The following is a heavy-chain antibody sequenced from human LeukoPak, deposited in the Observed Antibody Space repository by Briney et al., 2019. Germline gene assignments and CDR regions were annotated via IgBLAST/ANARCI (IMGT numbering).Heavy chain of an antibody. V-gene: IGHV3-23*01. CDR3: ARQDIVVVVAARCDAFDI. CDR1: GFTFSSYA. CDR2: ISGSGGST. D-gene: IGHD2-15*01. Sequence: GGSLRLSCAASGFTFSSYAMSWVRQAPGKGPEWVSAISGSGGSTYYADSVKGRFTISRDNSKNTLYLQMNSLRAEDTAVYYCARQDIVVVVAARCDAFDIWGQGTMVTVSS. J-gene: IGHJ3*02.